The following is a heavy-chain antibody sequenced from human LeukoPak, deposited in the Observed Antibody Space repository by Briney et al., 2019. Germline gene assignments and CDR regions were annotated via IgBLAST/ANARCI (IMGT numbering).Heavy chain of an antibody. CDR1: GFTFSNYW. CDR3: ARERYFDY. CDR2: INTDGSST. Sequence: TGGSLRLSCAASGFTFSNYWMHWVRQAPGKGLVWVSHINTDGSSTSYADSVKGRFTISRDNSKNTLCLQMNSLRAEDTAVYYCARERYFDYWGQGTLVTVSS. V-gene: IGHV3-74*01. J-gene: IGHJ4*02.